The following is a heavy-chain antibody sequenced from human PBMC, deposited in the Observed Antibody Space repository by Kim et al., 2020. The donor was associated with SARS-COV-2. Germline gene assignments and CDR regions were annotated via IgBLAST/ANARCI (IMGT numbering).Heavy chain of an antibody. CDR2: ISYDGSNK. CDR3: ARDPCSRLRGLTYSYYGMDI. D-gene: IGHD3-10*01. Sequence: GGSLRLSCAASGFIFSSCAIHWVRQAPGKGLEWVAVISYDGSNKNYADSVKGRFTISRDNSKNTLYLQMNSLRAEDTALYYCARDPCSRLRGLTYSYYGMDIWGQGTTVTVSS. J-gene: IGHJ6*02. V-gene: IGHV3-30-3*01. CDR1: GFIFSSCA.